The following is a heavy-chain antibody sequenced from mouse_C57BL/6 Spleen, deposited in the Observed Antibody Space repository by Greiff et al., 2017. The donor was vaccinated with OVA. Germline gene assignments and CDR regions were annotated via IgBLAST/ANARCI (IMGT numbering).Heavy chain of an antibody. CDR3: ARFGGYYTDYWYFDV. J-gene: IGHJ1*03. D-gene: IGHD2-3*01. V-gene: IGHV1-55*01. CDR2: IYPGSGST. CDR1: GYTFTGYW. Sequence: QVQLQQPGAELVKPGASVKLSCTASGYTFTGYWITWVKQRPGQGLEWIGYIYPGSGSTNYNEKFKSKATLTVDTSSSTAYMQLRSLTSEDSAVYYGARFGGYYTDYWYFDVWGTGTTVTVSS.